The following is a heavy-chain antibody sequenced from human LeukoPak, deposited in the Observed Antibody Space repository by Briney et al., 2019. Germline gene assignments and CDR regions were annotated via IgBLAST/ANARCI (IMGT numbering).Heavy chain of an antibody. CDR1: GFTFYDYA. J-gene: IGHJ5*01. CDR2: INWNSGSI. D-gene: IGHD6-13*01. V-gene: IGHV3-9*03. Sequence: GRSLRLSCAASGFTFYDYAMHWVLQAPGKGLEWVSGINWNSGSIDYADSVKGRFTISRDNAKNSLYLQMNSLRVEGMALYYCAKGGNSWSTLDSWGQGTLVTVSS. CDR3: AKGGNSWSTLDS.